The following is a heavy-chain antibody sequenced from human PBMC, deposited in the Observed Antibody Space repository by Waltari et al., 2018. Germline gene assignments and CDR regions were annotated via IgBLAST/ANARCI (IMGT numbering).Heavy chain of an antibody. CDR1: GLAVSSNY. V-gene: IGHV3-66*01. D-gene: IGHD5-18*01. J-gene: IGHJ3*02. Sequence: EVQLVESGGGLVQPGGSLRLACAASGLAVSSNYMSWVRQAPGKGLEWVSVIYSGGSTYYADSVKGRFTISRDNSKNTLYLQMNSLRAEDTAVYYCARVGYSYGYSENAFDIWGQGTMVTVSS. CDR2: IYSGGST. CDR3: ARVGYSYGYSENAFDI.